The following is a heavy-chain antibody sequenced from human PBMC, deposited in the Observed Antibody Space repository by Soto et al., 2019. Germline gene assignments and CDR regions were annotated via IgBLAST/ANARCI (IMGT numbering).Heavy chain of an antibody. V-gene: IGHV3-33*01. CDR2: IWYDGSNK. CDR1: GFTFNTYG. D-gene: IGHD2-15*01. Sequence: QVQLVESGGGVVQPGGSLRLSCTASGFTFNTYGMHWVRQAPGKGLEWVAIIWYDGSNKYYADSVKGRFTISRDNSKNTLYVQMNSLRAEDTAVYYCARADCTGAYCYSWPVNYGVHVWGQGTTVTVSS. CDR3: ARADCTGAYCYSWPVNYGVHV. J-gene: IGHJ6*02.